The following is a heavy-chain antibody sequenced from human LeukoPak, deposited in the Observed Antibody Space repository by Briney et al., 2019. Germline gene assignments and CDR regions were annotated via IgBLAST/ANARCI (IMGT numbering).Heavy chain of an antibody. Sequence: GVSLRLSCAASRFTFSSCAMSWVRQAPGKGLEWVSTIIDSGNSIYYADSAEGRFTISRDNSKNTLYLQMNSLRAGDTAVYYCAKDPIFSGSYGVFDYWGLGTLVTVSS. CDR3: AKDPIFSGSYGVFDY. V-gene: IGHV3-23*01. D-gene: IGHD1-26*01. CDR1: RFTFSSCA. CDR2: IIDSGNSI. J-gene: IGHJ4*02.